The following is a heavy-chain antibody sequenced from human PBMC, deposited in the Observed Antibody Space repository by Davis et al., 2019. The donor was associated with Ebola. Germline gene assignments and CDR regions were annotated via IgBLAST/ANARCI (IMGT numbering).Heavy chain of an antibody. CDR3: VKWTTVTNFFDY. V-gene: IGHV3-43*02. CDR1: GFTFDDYA. D-gene: IGHD4-11*01. J-gene: IGHJ4*02. Sequence: PGGSLRLSCAASGFTFDDYAMHWVRQAPGKGLEWVSLIAGDGSVTYYADPVKGRFTISRDNSKNTLYLQMSSLRAEDTAVYYCVKWTTVTNFFDYWGQGTLVTVSS. CDR2: IAGDGSVT.